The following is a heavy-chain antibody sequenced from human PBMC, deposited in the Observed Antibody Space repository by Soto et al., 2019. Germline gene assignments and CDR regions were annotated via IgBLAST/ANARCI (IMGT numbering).Heavy chain of an antibody. D-gene: IGHD3-3*01. Sequence: SETLSLTCTVSGASISSADYFWSWIRQPPGQGLEWIGYIYYSGNIFYNPSLESRVTISVDTSKNQFSLKLTSVTAADTAVYYCTLIEVVSNFDYWGQGTLVTVSS. CDR2: IYYSGNI. CDR3: TLIEVVSNFDY. J-gene: IGHJ4*02. CDR1: GASISSADYF. V-gene: IGHV4-30-4*01.